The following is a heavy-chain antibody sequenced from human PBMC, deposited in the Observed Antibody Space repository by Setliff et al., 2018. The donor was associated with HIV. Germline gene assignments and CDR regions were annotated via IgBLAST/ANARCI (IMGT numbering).Heavy chain of an antibody. D-gene: IGHD2-15*01. CDR2: IYARDSSGST. V-gene: IGHV4-61*09. J-gene: IGHJ4*02. CDR1: GGSITTGSYY. Sequence: PSETLSLTCTVSGGSITTGSYYWSWIRQPAGQGLEWIGHIYARDSSGSTNYNPSLKSRLTISLDTSKDQFSLKLSSVAAADTAVYYCARDDRCSGGYRVYFDYWGQGSPVTVSS. CDR3: ARDDRCSGGYRVYFDY.